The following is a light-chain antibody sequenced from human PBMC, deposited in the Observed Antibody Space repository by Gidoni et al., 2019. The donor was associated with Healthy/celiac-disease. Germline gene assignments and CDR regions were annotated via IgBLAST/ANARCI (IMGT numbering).Light chain of an antibody. CDR3: QQYGSSPPLT. CDR1: QSVSSSY. Sequence: EMVLTQSPGTLSLSPGERATLSCRASQSVSSSYLAWYQQKPGQAPRLLIYGASSRATGIPDRFSGSGSATYFTLTISRLEPEDFAVYYCQQYGSSPPLTFGGGTKVEIK. V-gene: IGKV3-20*01. J-gene: IGKJ4*01. CDR2: GAS.